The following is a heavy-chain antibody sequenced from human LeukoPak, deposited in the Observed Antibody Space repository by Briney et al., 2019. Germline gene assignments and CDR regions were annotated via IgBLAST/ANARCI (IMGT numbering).Heavy chain of an antibody. J-gene: IGHJ4*02. CDR2: ISSRGTTI. CDR3: ARVYDTSGYKTPPPDY. V-gene: IGHV3-48*03. CDR1: GLPFSSYE. D-gene: IGHD3-22*01. Sequence: GGSLRLSCTASGLPFSSYEMNWVRQAPGKGLEWISYISSRGTTIYYADSVKGRFTISRDNAENSLYLQMNSLRAEDTAVYYCARVYDTSGYKTPPPDYWGQGTLVTISS.